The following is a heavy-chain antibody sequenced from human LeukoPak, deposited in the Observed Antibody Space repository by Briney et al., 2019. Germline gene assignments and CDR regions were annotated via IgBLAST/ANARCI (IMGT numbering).Heavy chain of an antibody. Sequence: PSETLSLTCAVYGGYYSGYYWNWIRQPPGKGLEWIGENNNSGNTKYNPSLKSRVTISVNTSKNQFSLKLSSVIAADTAVYYCARWATTGISYFDSWGQGTLVTVSS. CDR1: GGYYSGYY. J-gene: IGHJ4*02. CDR2: NNNSGNT. V-gene: IGHV4-34*01. CDR3: ARWATTGISYFDS. D-gene: IGHD4-11*01.